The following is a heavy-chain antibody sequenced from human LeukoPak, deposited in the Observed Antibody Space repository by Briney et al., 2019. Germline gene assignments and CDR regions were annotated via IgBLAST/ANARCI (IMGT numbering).Heavy chain of an antibody. CDR1: GFTFSSYA. Sequence: GGSLRLSCAASGFTFSSYAMHWVRQAPGKGLEWVAVISYDGSNKYYADSVKGRFTISRDNAKNSLYLQMNSLRAEDTAVYYCARRSDIVVVPAAIPLGGDFDYWGQGTLVTVSS. J-gene: IGHJ4*02. CDR2: ISYDGSNK. V-gene: IGHV3-30-3*01. D-gene: IGHD2-2*01. CDR3: ARRSDIVVVPAAIPLGGDFDY.